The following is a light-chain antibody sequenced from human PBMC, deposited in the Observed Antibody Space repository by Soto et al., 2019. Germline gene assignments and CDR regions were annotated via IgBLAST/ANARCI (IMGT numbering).Light chain of an antibody. J-gene: IGLJ2*01. CDR2: DVS. CDR3: CSYAGSYTFGV. Sequence: QSALTQPRSVSGSPGQSVTISCTGTSSDVGGYNYVSWYQQHPGKAPKLMIYDVSKRPSGVPDRFAGAKSGNTASLTTSGLPAEDEADYYCCSYAGSYTFGVFGGGTKLTVL. V-gene: IGLV2-11*01. CDR1: SSDVGGYNY.